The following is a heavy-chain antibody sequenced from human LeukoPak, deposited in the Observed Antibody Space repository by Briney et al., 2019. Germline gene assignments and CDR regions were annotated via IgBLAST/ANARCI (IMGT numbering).Heavy chain of an antibody. J-gene: IGHJ4*02. Sequence: ASVKVTCKACGYTFTSYYMHWVRQAPGQGLEWVGIINPSGGSTNSAQKFQGRVTMTRDTSTSTVYMELSSLRSEDTAVYYCARDTGISGYIDYWGQGALVTVSS. CDR1: GYTFTSYY. CDR3: ARDTGISGYIDY. D-gene: IGHD6-13*01. CDR2: INPSGGST. V-gene: IGHV1-46*01.